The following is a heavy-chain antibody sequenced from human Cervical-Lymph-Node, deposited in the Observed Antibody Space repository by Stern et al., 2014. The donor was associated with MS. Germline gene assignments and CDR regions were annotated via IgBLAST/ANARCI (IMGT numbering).Heavy chain of an antibody. J-gene: IGHJ4*02. CDR2: YYTSGTT. CDR1: GGSISSGSYY. V-gene: IGHV4-61*02. D-gene: IGHD3-9*01. Sequence: VQLVESGPGLVKPSQTLSLTCTVSGGSISSGSYYWTWIRQPAGKGLEWIGRYYTSGTTYYNPSLKSRVAISVDTSKNQFSLKRGPVTAADTAVYYCARTYDILTGYYSWGQGTLVTVSS. CDR3: ARTYDILTGYYS.